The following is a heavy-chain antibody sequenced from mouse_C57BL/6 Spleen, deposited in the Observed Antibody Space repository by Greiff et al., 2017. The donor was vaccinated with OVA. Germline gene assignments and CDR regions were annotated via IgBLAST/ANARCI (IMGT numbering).Heavy chain of an antibody. J-gene: IGHJ3*01. CDR2: ISYDGSN. CDR3: AREDYDGAWFAY. V-gene: IGHV3-6*01. CDR1: GYSITSGYY. D-gene: IGHD2-4*01. Sequence: EVQLQESGPGLVKPSQSLSLTCSVTGYSITSGYYWNWIRQFPGNKLEWMGYISYDGSNNYNPSLKNRIPITRDTSKNQFFLKLNSLTTEDTATYYCAREDYDGAWFAYWGQGALVTVSA.